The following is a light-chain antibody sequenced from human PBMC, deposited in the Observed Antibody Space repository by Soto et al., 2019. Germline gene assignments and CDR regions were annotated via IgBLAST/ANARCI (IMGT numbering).Light chain of an antibody. J-gene: IGKJ1*01. V-gene: IGKV3-20*01. CDR1: QSVSSTS. CDR2: GAS. Sequence: EIVLTQSPGTLSFSPGERATLSCRASQSVSSTSLAWYQQKPGQAPRLLIYGASNRATGIPDRFSGSGSGTDFTLTISRLEPEDFAVYYCQQYEGSPPWTFGPGTKVDIK. CDR3: QQYEGSPPWT.